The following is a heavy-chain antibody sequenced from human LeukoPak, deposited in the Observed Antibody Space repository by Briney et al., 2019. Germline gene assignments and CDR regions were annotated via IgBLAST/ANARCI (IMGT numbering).Heavy chain of an antibody. V-gene: IGHV3-7*01. CDR3: AKDAAVGGSGYYYVPPLYYFHY. CDR2: IKDDGSET. D-gene: IGHD3-22*01. CDR1: GFTFSDYW. Sequence: PGGSLRLSCAASGFTFSDYWMTWVRQAPGKGLQWVANIKDDGSETYYVDSVKGRFTISRDNAKNSLYLQMNSLRAEDTAVYYCAKDAAVGGSGYYYVPPLYYFHYWGQGTLVTVSS. J-gene: IGHJ4*02.